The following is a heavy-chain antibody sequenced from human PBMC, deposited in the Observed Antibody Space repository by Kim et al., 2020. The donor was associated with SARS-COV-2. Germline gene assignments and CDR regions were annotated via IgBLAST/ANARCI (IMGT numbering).Heavy chain of an antibody. CDR2: IYYSGST. CDR3: ARRGYSYGNFDY. J-gene: IGHJ4*02. Sequence: SQTLSLTCTVSGGSISSYYWSWIRQPPGKGLEWIGYIYYSGSTNYNPSLKSRVTISVDTSKNQFSLKLSSVTAADTAVYYCARRGYSYGNFDYWGQGTLVTVSS. D-gene: IGHD5-18*01. CDR1: GGSISSYY. V-gene: IGHV4-59*13.